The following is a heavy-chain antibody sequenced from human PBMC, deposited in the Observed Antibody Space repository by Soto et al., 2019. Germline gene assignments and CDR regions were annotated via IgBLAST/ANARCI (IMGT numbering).Heavy chain of an antibody. Sequence: GGSLRLSCAASGFTFSSYGMHWVRQAPGKGLEWVAVISYDGSSKYYADSVKGRFTISRDNSKNTLYLQMNSLRAEDTAVYYCAKDGSPKYYYGMDVWGQGTTVTVSS. CDR1: GFTFSSYG. CDR2: ISYDGSSK. D-gene: IGHD1-1*01. V-gene: IGHV3-30*18. CDR3: AKDGSPKYYYGMDV. J-gene: IGHJ6*02.